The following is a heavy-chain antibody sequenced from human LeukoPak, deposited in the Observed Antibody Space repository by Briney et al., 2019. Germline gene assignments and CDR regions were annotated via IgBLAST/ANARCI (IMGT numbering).Heavy chain of an antibody. CDR3: ARLNLGYGYFLEATKHDY. J-gene: IGHJ4*02. D-gene: IGHD5-18*01. CDR1: GFIFSNYD. CDR2: MSYDGSNK. Sequence: PGGSLRLSCAASGFIFSNYDMHWVRQAPGKGLEWVAVMSYDGSNKYYADSLKGRFTISRDNSKNTVFLQMNSLRAEDTAVYYCARLNLGYGYFLEATKHDYWGQGTLVTVSS. V-gene: IGHV3-30*03.